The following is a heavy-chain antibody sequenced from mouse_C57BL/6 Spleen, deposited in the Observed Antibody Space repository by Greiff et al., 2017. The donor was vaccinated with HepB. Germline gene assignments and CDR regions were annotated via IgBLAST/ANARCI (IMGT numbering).Heavy chain of an antibody. D-gene: IGHD2-5*01. J-gene: IGHJ1*03. Sequence: EVQLQQSGPELVKPGASVKMSCKASGYTFTDYNMHWVKQSHGKSLEWIGYINPNNGGTSYNQKFKGKATLTVNKSSSTAYMELRSLTSEDSAVYCCARGSNYVLYFDVWGTGTTVTVSS. CDR3: ARGSNYVLYFDV. CDR2: INPNNGGT. CDR1: GYTFTDYN. V-gene: IGHV1-22*01.